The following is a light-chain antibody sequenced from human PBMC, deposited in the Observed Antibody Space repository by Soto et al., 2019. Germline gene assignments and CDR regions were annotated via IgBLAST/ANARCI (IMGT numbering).Light chain of an antibody. Sequence: EIVLTQSPGTLSLSPGRRATLTCRASQRLSASDIAWYQQKPGKAPQFLIYGVYSRATGIPDRFSGSGSGTDFTLTISRLEPEDFAVYYCQQYGSSGTFGQGTKVDIK. V-gene: IGKV3-20*01. CDR2: GVY. CDR1: QRLSASD. J-gene: IGKJ1*01. CDR3: QQYGSSGT.